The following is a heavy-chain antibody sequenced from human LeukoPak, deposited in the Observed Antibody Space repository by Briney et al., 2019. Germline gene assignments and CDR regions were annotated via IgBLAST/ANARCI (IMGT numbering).Heavy chain of an antibody. J-gene: IGHJ5*01. D-gene: IGHD1-26*01. CDR3: ARGLYYSGSQILDS. CDR2: IYHSGST. CDR1: GGPISTYF. V-gene: IGHV4-59*01. Sequence: SETLSLTCTVSGGPISTYFWSWIRQPPGKGLEWIGYIYHSGSTSYNPSLKSRVFISVDTSKNQFSLRLNSVTAADTAVYYCARGLYYSGSQILDSWGQGTLVTVSS.